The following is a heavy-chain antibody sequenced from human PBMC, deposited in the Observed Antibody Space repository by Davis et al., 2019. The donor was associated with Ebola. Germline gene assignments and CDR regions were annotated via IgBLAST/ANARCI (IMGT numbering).Heavy chain of an antibody. J-gene: IGHJ6*03. CDR2: IYYSGST. Sequence: PSETLSLTCTVSGGSISSSSYYWGWIRQPPGKGLEWIGSIYYSGSTYYNPSLKSRVTISVDTSKNQFSLKLSSVTAADTAVYYCARDLSSFWSGTYYYYYYMDVWGKGTTVTVSS. CDR3: ARDLSSFWSGTYYYYYYMDV. V-gene: IGHV4-39*07. D-gene: IGHD3-3*01. CDR1: GGSISSSSYY.